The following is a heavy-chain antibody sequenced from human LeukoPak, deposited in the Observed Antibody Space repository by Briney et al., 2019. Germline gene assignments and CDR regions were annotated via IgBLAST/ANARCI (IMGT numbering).Heavy chain of an antibody. CDR3: AREDTGLGFFDY. Sequence: PSQTLSLTCTVSGGSISSGGYYWSWIRQRPGKGLEWIGYIYYSGSTYYNPSLKSRVTISVDTSKNQFSLKLSSVTAADTAVYYCAREDTGLGFFDYWGQGTLVTVSS. D-gene: IGHD2-8*02. V-gene: IGHV4-31*03. CDR2: IYYSGST. J-gene: IGHJ4*02. CDR1: GGSISSGGYY.